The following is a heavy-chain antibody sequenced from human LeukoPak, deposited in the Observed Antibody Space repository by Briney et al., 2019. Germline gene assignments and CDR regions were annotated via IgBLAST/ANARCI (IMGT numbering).Heavy chain of an antibody. V-gene: IGHV3-9*01. Sequence: PGGSLRLSCAASGFTFDDYAMHWVRQAPGKGLEWVSGISWNSGSIGYADSVKGRFTISRDNAKNSLYLQMNSLRAEDTALYYCARAPYYDILTGYSSFDIWGQGTMVTVSS. D-gene: IGHD3-9*01. CDR2: ISWNSGSI. CDR3: ARAPYYDILTGYSSFDI. J-gene: IGHJ3*02. CDR1: GFTFDDYA.